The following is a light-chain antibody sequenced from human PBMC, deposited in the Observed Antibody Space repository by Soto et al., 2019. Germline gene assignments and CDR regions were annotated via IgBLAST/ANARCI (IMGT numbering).Light chain of an antibody. J-gene: IGKJ1*01. Sequence: IQLTQSPSTLSASVGERVAITCRASENIGAWLAWYQQKPGKAPKLLIYKASSLESGVPSRFSGGGSGTEFTLTISSLQPEDSATYYCQQLNTYPPWTFGQGTKVDI. CDR3: QQLNTYPPWT. V-gene: IGKV1-5*03. CDR2: KAS. CDR1: ENIGAW.